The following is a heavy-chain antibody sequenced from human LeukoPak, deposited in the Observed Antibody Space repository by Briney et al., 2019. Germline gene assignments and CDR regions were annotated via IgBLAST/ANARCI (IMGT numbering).Heavy chain of an antibody. D-gene: IGHD2-21*02. CDR2: IYPGDSDT. J-gene: IGHJ4*02. CDR1: GYSFTTYW. V-gene: IGHV5-51*01. CDR3: ATTYCGGDCYYSCFDY. Sequence: PGESLKISCKGSGYSFTTYWIGWVRQMPGKGLEWMGIIYPGDSDTRYSPSFQGQVTISADKSISTAYLQWSSLKASDTAMYYCATTYCGGDCYYSCFDYWGQGTLVTVSS.